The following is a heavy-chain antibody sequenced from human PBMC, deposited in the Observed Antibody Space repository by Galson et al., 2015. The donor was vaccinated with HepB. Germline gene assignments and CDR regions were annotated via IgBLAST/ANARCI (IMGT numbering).Heavy chain of an antibody. CDR3: AREKGGATPKEALDY. CDR1: GFTFSSYS. Sequence: SLRLSCAASGFTFSSYSMNWVRQAPGKGLEWVSSISSSSSYIYYADSVKGRFTISRDNAKNSLYLQMNSLRAEDTAVYYCAREKGGATPKEALDYWGQGTLVTVSS. D-gene: IGHD1-26*01. CDR2: ISSSSSYI. V-gene: IGHV3-21*01. J-gene: IGHJ4*02.